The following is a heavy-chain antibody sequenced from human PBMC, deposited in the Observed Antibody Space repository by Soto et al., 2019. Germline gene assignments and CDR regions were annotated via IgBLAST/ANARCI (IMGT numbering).Heavy chain of an antibody. D-gene: IGHD4-17*01. CDR2: IYSGGST. CDR1: GFTVSSNY. V-gene: IGHV3-66*01. CDR3: ARDPDGDYLGGEFDY. Sequence: GGSLRLSCAASGFTVSSNYMNWVRQAPGKGLEWVSVIYSGGSTYYADSVKGRFTISRDNSKNTLYLQMNSLRAEDTAVYYCARDPDGDYLGGEFDYWGQGTLVTVSS. J-gene: IGHJ4*02.